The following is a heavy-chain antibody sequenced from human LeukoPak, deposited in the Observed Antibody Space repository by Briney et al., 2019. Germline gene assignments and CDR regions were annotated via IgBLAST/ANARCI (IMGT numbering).Heavy chain of an antibody. Sequence: GGSLRLSCAASGFTFSSYAMYWVRQAPGKGLEWVSGIVGSGGSTYYADSVKGRFTISRGNSKNTVYVQMNSLRAEDTAVYYCAKTTAGYSSGRYPGWPVDYWGQGTLVTVSP. V-gene: IGHV3-23*01. CDR3: AKTTAGYSSGRYPGWPVDY. D-gene: IGHD6-19*01. J-gene: IGHJ4*02. CDR2: IVGSGGST. CDR1: GFTFSSYA.